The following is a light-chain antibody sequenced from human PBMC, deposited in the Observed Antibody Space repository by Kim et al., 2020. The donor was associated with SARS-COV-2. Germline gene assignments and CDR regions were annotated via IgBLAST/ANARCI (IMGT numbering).Light chain of an antibody. CDR3: QSYDSTHLV. J-gene: IGLJ2*01. Sequence: NFMLTQPQSVSESPGKTVTISCSRSTGNIALNYVQWYQQRPGSAPTTVIYEDDQRPSGVPDRFSGSIDSSSNSASLTISGLRSEDEADYYCQSYDSTHLVFGGGTQLTVL. CDR1: TGNIALNY. V-gene: IGLV6-57*03. CDR2: EDD.